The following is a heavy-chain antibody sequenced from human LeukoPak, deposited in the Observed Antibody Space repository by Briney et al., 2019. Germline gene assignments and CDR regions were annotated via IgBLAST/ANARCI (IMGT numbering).Heavy chain of an antibody. CDR3: ARHYRREDWFDP. Sequence: SETLSLTCTVSGGSISSYYWSWIRQPPGKGLEWIGYIYYSGSTNYNPSLKSRVTISVDTSKDQFSLKLTSVTAADTAMYYCARHYRREDWFDPWGQGALVTVSS. D-gene: IGHD3-16*02. V-gene: IGHV4-59*08. CDR2: IYYSGST. CDR1: GGSISSYY. J-gene: IGHJ5*02.